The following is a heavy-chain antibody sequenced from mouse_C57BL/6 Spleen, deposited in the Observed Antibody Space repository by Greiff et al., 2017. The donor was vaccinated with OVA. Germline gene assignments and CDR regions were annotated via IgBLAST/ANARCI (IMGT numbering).Heavy chain of an antibody. J-gene: IGHJ4*01. D-gene: IGHD1-1*01. CDR2: INPSSGYT. Sequence: QVQLKESGAELARPGASVKMSCKASGYTFTSYTMHWVKQRPGQGLEWIGYINPSSGYTKYNQKFKDKATLTADKSSSTAYMQLSSLTSEDSAVYYCARSNYGSSWNAMDYWGQGTSVTVSS. CDR1: GYTFTSYT. V-gene: IGHV1-4*01. CDR3: ARSNYGSSWNAMDY.